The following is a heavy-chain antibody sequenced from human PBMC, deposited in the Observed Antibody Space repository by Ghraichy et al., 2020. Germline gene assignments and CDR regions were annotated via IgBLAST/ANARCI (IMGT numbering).Heavy chain of an antibody. CDR3: AKDSLVDTRWEHYFDY. CDR2: ISYDGSNK. CDR1: GFTFSSYG. V-gene: IGHV3-30*18. D-gene: IGHD5-18*01. Sequence: GESLNISCAASGFTFSSYGMHWVRQAPGKGLEWVAVISYDGSNKYYADSVKGRFTISRDNSKNTLYLQMNSLRAEDTAVYYCAKDSLVDTRWEHYFDYWGQGTLVTVSS. J-gene: IGHJ4*02.